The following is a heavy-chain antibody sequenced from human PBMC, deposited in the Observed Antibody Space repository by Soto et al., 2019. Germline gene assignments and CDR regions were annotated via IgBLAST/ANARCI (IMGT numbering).Heavy chain of an antibody. D-gene: IGHD6-13*01. V-gene: IGHV1-2*04. Sequence: QVQLVQSGAEVKKPGASVKVSCKASGYTFTGYYMHWVRQAPGQGLEWMGWINPNSGGTNYAQKFQGWVTMTRDTSISTAYMELSRQRSDDTAVYYCAREGAAAGNYYYGMDVWGQGTTVTVSS. CDR1: GYTFTGYY. CDR2: INPNSGGT. CDR3: AREGAAAGNYYYGMDV. J-gene: IGHJ6*02.